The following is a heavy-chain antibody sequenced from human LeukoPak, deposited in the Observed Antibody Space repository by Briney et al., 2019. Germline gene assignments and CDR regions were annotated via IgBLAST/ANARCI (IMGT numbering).Heavy chain of an antibody. CDR1: GFTFSTYG. V-gene: IGHV3-53*01. J-gene: IGHJ4*02. CDR3: ARRAGAYPHPYDY. CDR2: IYSDNT. Sequence: GGSLRLSCVASGFTFSTYGMSWVRQAPGKGLEWVSFIYSDNTHYSDSVKGRFTISRDNSKNTLYLQMNSLRAEDTAVYYCARRAGAYPHPYDYWGQGTLVTVSS. D-gene: IGHD3-16*01.